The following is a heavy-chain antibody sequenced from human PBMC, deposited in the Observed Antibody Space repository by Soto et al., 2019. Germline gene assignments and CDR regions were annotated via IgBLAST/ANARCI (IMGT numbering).Heavy chain of an antibody. V-gene: IGHV3-7*03. D-gene: IGHD2-2*01. CDR2: IKQDGGEK. J-gene: IGHJ5*02. Sequence: GWLGRACSASGCTFVNYWMSWVRQAPGKGLEWVAKIKQDGGEKYYVDSVKGRFTISRDNAKNSLYLQMNSLRAEDSAVYYCARELGYCSSTSCYHTGFDPWGQGTLVTVYS. CDR1: GCTFVNYW. CDR3: ARELGYCSSTSCYHTGFDP.